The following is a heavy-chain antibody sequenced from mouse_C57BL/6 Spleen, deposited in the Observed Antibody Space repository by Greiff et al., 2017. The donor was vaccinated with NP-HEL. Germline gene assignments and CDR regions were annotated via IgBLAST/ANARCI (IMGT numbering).Heavy chain of an antibody. V-gene: IGHV1-59*01. CDR3: ASGLLYAMDY. Sequence: VQLQQPGAELVRPGTSVKLSCKASGYTFTSYWMHWVKQRPGQGLEWIGVIDPSDSYTNYNQKFKGKATLTVDTSSSTAYMQLSSLTSEDAAVYYCASGLLYAMDYWGQGTSVTVSS. D-gene: IGHD3-1*01. CDR1: GYTFTSYW. CDR2: IDPSDSYT. J-gene: IGHJ4*01.